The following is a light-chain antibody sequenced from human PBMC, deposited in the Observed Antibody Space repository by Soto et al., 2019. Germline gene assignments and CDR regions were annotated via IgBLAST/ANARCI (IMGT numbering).Light chain of an antibody. Sequence: EIVLTQSPGTLSLSLGDRATLSCWTSQSVANNYLAWYQQRPGQAPRLLIYGASTRATGVPDRFSGSGSGTDFTLTISRLEPEDFAVYFCQQYAASPLTFGGGTKVEIK. CDR2: GAS. CDR3: QQYAASPLT. J-gene: IGKJ4*01. V-gene: IGKV3-20*01. CDR1: QSVANNY.